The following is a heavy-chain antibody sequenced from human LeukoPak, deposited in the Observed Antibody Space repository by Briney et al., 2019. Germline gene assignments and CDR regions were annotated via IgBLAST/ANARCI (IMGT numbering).Heavy chain of an antibody. V-gene: IGHV3-7*01. CDR3: ARDILLGGRIYYFDY. CDR1: GFTFSSYW. Sequence: GGSLRLSCAASGFTFSSYWMSWVRQAPGKVLEWVANIKQDGSEKYYVDSVKGRFTISRDNAKNSLYLQMNSLRAEDTAVYYCARDILLGGRIYYFDYWGQGTLVTVSS. CDR2: IKQDGSEK. D-gene: IGHD2-15*01. J-gene: IGHJ4*02.